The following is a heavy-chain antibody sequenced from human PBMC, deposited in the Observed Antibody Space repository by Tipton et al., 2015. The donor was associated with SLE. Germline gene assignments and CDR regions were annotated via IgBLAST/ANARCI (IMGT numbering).Heavy chain of an antibody. V-gene: IGHV4-39*01. J-gene: IGHJ3*02. CDR3: AVIDYNHTGGAEACDI. CDR2: IYYSGST. Sequence: TLSLTCTVSGDSISSSNYYWGWIRQPPGKGLEWIGSIYYSGSTYYNPSLKSRVTISVDTSKNQFSLALSSVTAADTAVYYCAVIDYNHTGGAEACDIWGQGIMFTFSS. CDR1: GDSISSSNYY. D-gene: IGHD2-8*02.